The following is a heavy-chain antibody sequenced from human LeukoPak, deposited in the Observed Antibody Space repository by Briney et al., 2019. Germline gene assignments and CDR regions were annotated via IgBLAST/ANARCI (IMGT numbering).Heavy chain of an antibody. CDR3: ARTGPSYFDY. CDR2: ISYDGSNK. D-gene: IGHD7-27*01. V-gene: IGHV3-30*03. Sequence: GGSLRLSCAASGFTFSSYGMHWVRQAPGKGLEWVAVISYDGSNKYYADSVKGRFTISRDNSKNTLYLQMNSLRAEDTAVYYCARTGPSYFDYWGQGTLVTVS. J-gene: IGHJ4*02. CDR1: GFTFSSYG.